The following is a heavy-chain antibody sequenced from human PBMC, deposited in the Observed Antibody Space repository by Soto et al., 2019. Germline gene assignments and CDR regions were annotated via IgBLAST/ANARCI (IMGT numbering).Heavy chain of an antibody. J-gene: IGHJ6*02. D-gene: IGHD2-15*01. CDR1: GFTFSSYA. CDR3: AKTPTREVVVAAPGTVYYYGMDV. Sequence: GGSLRLSCAASGFTFSSYAMSWVRQAPGKGLEWVSAISGSGGSTYYADSVKGRFTISRDNSKNTLYLQMNSLRAEDTAVYYCAKTPTREVVVAAPGTVYYYGMDVWGQGTTVTVSS. V-gene: IGHV3-23*01. CDR2: ISGSGGST.